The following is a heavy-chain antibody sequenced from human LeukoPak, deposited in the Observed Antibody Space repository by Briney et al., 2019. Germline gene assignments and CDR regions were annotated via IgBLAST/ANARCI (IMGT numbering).Heavy chain of an antibody. CDR1: GDSVSSISVA. CDR3: ALARSEYHYGMDV. V-gene: IGHV6-1*01. J-gene: IGHJ6*02. CDR2: TYYRSKWYY. Sequence: SQTLSLTCAISGDSVSSISVAWNWIRQSPSRGLEWLGRTYYRSKWYYEYAVSVKGRININPDPSKNPFSLQLNSVTPEDTAVYYCALARSEYHYGMDVWGQGTTVTVSS.